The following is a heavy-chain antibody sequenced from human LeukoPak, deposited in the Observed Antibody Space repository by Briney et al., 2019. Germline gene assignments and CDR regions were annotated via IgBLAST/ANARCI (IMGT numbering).Heavy chain of an antibody. V-gene: IGHV4-59*01. Sequence: SEPLPSPSTVPGAPFSITNGTWSGRPQGRDRGWIGYIYYSGSTNYNPSLKSRVTISVDTSKNQFSLKLSSVTAADTAVYYCARGGTPGWDYFDYWGQGTLVTVSS. J-gene: IGHJ4*02. CDR1: GAPFSITN. D-gene: IGHD3-16*01. CDR3: ARGGTPGWDYFDY. CDR2: IYYSGST.